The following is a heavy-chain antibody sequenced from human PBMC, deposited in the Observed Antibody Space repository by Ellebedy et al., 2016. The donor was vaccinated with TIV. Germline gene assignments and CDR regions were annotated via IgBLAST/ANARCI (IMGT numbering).Heavy chain of an antibody. Sequence: GESLKISCAASGFRFSGNGMHWVRHAPGKGPEGMPVISHDGNSEYYIDSVKGRFTISRDNSKSTLFLQNDSLRAQDTAIYSWARFTGGKHEGYFESWGQGTLVTVSS. D-gene: IGHD2-8*02. CDR1: GFRFSGNG. CDR2: ISHDGNSE. V-gene: IGHV3-33*05. J-gene: IGHJ4*02. CDR3: ARFTGGKHEGYFES.